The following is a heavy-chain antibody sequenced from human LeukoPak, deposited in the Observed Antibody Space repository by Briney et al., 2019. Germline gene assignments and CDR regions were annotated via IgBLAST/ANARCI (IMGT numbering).Heavy chain of an antibody. D-gene: IGHD4-11*01. CDR2: ISAYNGNT. CDR1: GYTFTSYG. Sequence: GASVKVSCKASGYTFTSYGISWVRQAPGQGLEWMGWISAYNGNTKYAQKLQGRVTLTTDTSTSTAYMDLRSLTSDDTAVYYCARGLQIGFLEYWGQGTLVTVSS. J-gene: IGHJ4*02. CDR3: ARGLQIGFLEY. V-gene: IGHV1-18*01.